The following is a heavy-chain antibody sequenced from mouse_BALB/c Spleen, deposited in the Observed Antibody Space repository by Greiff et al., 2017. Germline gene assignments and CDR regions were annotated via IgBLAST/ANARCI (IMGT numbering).Heavy chain of an antibody. D-gene: IGHD1-1*01. J-gene: IGHJ4*01. V-gene: IGHV1S81*02. CDR1: GYTFTSYW. CDR2: INPSNGRT. Sequence: VQLQQPGAELVKPGASVKLSCKASGYTFTSYWMHWVQQRPGQGLEWIGEINPSNGRTNYNEKFKSKATLTVDKSSSTAYMQLSSLTSEDSAVYECARGYYCGSSYGGYAMDYWGQGTSVTVSA. CDR3: ARGYYCGSSYGGYAMDY.